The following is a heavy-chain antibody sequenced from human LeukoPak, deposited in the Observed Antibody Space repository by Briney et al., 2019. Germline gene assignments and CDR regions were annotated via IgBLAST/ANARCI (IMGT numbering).Heavy chain of an antibody. D-gene: IGHD4-23*01. J-gene: IGHJ6*02. CDR2: ISWNSGSI. Sequence: PGGSLRLSCAASGFTFDDYAMHWVRQAPGKGLEWVSGISWNSGSIGYADSVKGRFTISRDNAKNSLYLQMNSLRADDTALYYCARAYGNNGMDVWGQGTTVTVSS. CDR3: ARAYGNNGMDV. CDR1: GFTFDDYA. V-gene: IGHV3-9*01.